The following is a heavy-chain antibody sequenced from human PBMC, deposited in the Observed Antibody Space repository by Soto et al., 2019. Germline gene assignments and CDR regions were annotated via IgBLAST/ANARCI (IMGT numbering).Heavy chain of an antibody. Sequence: QVKLVESGGGVVEPGGSLRLSCAVSGFAFENYYMTWIRQAPGKGLEWLSDISENRYRTNIADSIKGRFTISRDNAKKSLYLQMDGLRVEDTAVYYCARRYSAQDHWGRGTLVIVSS. D-gene: IGHD5-18*01. V-gene: IGHV3-11*05. CDR1: GFAFENYY. CDR2: ISENRYRT. CDR3: ARRYSAQDH. J-gene: IGHJ4*02.